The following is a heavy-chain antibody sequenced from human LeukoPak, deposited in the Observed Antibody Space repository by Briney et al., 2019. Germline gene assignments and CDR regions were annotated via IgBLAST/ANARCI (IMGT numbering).Heavy chain of an antibody. J-gene: IGHJ4*02. CDR3: TRDFWGITMIVVDY. CDR2: IKSKTDSRTT. CDR1: GFTFSNAW. V-gene: IGHV3-15*01. Sequence: GGSLRLSCAASGFTFSNAWMSWVRQPPGKWREWVGCIKSKTDSRTTDYAAPVKGRFTISRDDSKNTLYLQMNRLKTEDTGVYYCTRDFWGITMIVVDYWGEGTLVTVSS. D-gene: IGHD3-22*01.